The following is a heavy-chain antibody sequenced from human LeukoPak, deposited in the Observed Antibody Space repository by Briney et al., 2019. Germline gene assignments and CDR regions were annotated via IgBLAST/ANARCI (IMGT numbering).Heavy chain of an antibody. CDR3: ARVDSGNPEYCFDY. D-gene: IGHD4-23*01. CDR1: GGSISSSSYY. Sequence: SETLSLTCTVSGGSISSSSYYWGWIRQPPGKGLDWIGIINYRGNTYYNPSLKSRVTISVDTSKNQFSLKLSSVTAADTAVYYCARVDSGNPEYCFDYWGQGTLVTVSS. J-gene: IGHJ4*02. V-gene: IGHV4-39*07. CDR2: INYRGNT.